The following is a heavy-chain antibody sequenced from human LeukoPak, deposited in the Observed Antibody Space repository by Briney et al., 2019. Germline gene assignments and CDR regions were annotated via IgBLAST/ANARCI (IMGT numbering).Heavy chain of an antibody. V-gene: IGHV5-51*01. CDR2: IYPGDSDT. CDR3: ARLGPTVVNPYDYYYYYMDV. CDR1: GYSFTSYW. Sequence: GESLKISCKGSGYSFTSYWIGWVRQMPGKGLEWMGIIYPGDSDTRYSPSFQGQVTISADKSISTAYPQWSSLKASDTAMYYCARLGPTVVNPYDYYYYYMDVWGKGTTVTVSS. D-gene: IGHD4-23*01. J-gene: IGHJ6*03.